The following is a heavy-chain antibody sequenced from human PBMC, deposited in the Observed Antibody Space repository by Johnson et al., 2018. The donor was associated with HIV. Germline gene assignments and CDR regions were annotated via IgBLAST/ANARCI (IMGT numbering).Heavy chain of an antibody. Sequence: QMLLVESGGGVVQPGRSLRLSCTASGFTFSSYALHWVRQAPGKGLEWVAVLSYAGSNKYYADSVKGRFTISRADSKNTLYLQMNSLKTEDTAVYYCTTALRGTVTRDGYILDAFDIWGQGTMVTVSS. J-gene: IGHJ3*02. V-gene: IGHV3-30*04. CDR2: LSYAGSNK. CDR3: TTALRGTVTRDGYILDAFDI. CDR1: GFTFSSYA. D-gene: IGHD5-24*01.